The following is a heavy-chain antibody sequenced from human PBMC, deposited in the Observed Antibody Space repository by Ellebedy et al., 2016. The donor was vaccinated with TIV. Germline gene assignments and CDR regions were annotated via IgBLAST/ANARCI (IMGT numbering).Heavy chain of an antibody. CDR3: ARRVDGYNLNYFDH. V-gene: IGHV4-34*01. D-gene: IGHD5-24*01. CDR1: GGSFSGYY. Sequence: MPSETLSLTCAVYGGSFSGYYWSWIRQPPGKGLEWIGEINHSGSTNYNPSLKSRVTISVDTSKSQFSLKLSSVTAADTAVYYCARRVDGYNLNYFDHWGQGTLVTVSS. CDR2: INHSGST. J-gene: IGHJ4*02.